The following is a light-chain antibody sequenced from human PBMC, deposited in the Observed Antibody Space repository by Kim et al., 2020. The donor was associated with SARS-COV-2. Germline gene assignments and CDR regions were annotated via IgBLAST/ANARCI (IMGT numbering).Light chain of an antibody. CDR3: QLFGSSPRFT. CDR1: QSVSSTY. V-gene: IGKV3-20*01. J-gene: IGKJ3*01. CDR2: GAS. Sequence: PGERATLSCRASQSVSSTYLAWYHQKPGQAPRLLIYGASSRATGIPDRFSGSGSGTDFTLTISRLEPEDFAVYYCQLFGSSPRFTFGPGTKVDIK.